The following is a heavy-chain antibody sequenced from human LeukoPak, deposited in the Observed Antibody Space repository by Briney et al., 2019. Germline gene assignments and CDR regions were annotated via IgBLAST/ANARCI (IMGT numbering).Heavy chain of an antibody. CDR2: IRYDGSNK. CDR3: AVALWFGELLYHNDAFDI. J-gene: IGHJ3*02. D-gene: IGHD3-10*01. V-gene: IGHV3-30*02. CDR1: GFTFSSYG. Sequence: GGSLRLSCAASGFTFSSYGMHWVRQAPGKGLEWVAFIRYDGSNKYYADSVKGRFTISRDNSKNTLYPQMNSLRAEDTAVYYCAVALWFGELLYHNDAFDIWGQGTMVTVSS.